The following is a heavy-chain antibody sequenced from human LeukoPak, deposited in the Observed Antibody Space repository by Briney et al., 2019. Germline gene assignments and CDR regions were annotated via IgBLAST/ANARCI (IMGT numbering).Heavy chain of an antibody. Sequence: GGSLRLSCAASGFTFNTYAMTWVRQAPGKGLEWVSAFSATDGSAQYAESVKGRFTISRDNSKNSLYLQMDSLRAEDTAVYYCAKNPNRIAAAGQLDYWGQGTLVTVSS. D-gene: IGHD6-13*01. J-gene: IGHJ4*02. V-gene: IGHV3-23*01. CDR3: AKNPNRIAAAGQLDY. CDR1: GFTFNTYA. CDR2: FSATDGSA.